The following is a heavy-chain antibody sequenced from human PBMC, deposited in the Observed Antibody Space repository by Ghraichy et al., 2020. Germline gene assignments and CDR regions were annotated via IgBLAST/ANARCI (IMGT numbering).Heavy chain of an antibody. CDR3: AAPDVENGPILRADGFDI. Sequence: GGSLRLSCKPSGYSFTNYWIAWVRQMPGKGLEWKGVIYPGDSDTRYNPSFQGHVTISADTSVSTAFLQWGILKASDTAMYYCAAPDVENGPILRADGFDIWGQGTMVTVSS. CDR2: IYPGDSDT. V-gene: IGHV5-51*01. D-gene: IGHD4/OR15-4a*01. J-gene: IGHJ3*02. CDR1: GYSFTNYW.